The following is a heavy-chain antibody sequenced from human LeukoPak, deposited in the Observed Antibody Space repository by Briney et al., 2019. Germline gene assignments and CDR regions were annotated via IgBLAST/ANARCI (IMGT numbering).Heavy chain of an antibody. J-gene: IGHJ4*02. CDR2: INNSGTDT. CDR3: TAAVNTGSAVHY. V-gene: IGHV3-23*01. Sequence: PGGSLSLFCGACVFIFWSYAMTGVRQAPGKGLEWVSSINNSGTDTYYEDSVKGRFTISRDNSKNTLFLHINSLSAEDTSVYYCTAAVNTGSAVHYWGQGTLVTVSS. D-gene: IGHD4-17*01. CDR1: VFIFWSYA.